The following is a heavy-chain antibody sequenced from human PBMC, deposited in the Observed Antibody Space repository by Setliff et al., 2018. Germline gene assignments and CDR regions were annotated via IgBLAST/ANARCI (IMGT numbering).Heavy chain of an antibody. V-gene: IGHV3-23*01. D-gene: IGHD6-13*01. Sequence: PGGSLRLSCAASGFTFNTYAMSWVRQPPGKGLEWVSSISDTALGIYYADSVRGRFTISRDNSKKTLYLQMNSLRAEDTAVYYCVKDVVGYSSTWPKRDYFDYWGQGTLVTVLL. J-gene: IGHJ4*02. CDR3: VKDVVGYSSTWPKRDYFDY. CDR2: ISDTALGI. CDR1: GFTFNTYA.